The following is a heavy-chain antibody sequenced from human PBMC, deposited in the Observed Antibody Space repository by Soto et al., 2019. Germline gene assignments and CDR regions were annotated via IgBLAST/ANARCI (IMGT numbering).Heavy chain of an antibody. V-gene: IGHV4-59*01. J-gene: IGHJ6*02. CDR1: GGTISNYY. CDR2: IYYSGST. CDR3: ARGVYSGYDFDYYGMDV. Sequence: LEPKRLTNTVSGGTISNYYWIWIRKKTGKGLEWIGYIYYSGSTNYNPSLKSRVTISVDTSKNQFSLKLSSVTAADTAVYYCARGVYSGYDFDYYGMDVWGQGTTVTVSS. D-gene: IGHD5-12*01.